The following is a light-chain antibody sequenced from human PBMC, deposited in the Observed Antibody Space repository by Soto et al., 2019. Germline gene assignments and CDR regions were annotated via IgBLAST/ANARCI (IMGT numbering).Light chain of an antibody. CDR3: QQFGDSPPAFT. J-gene: IGKJ2*01. CDR2: GAS. V-gene: IGKV3-20*01. Sequence: EIMLTQSPGTLSLSPGEGATLSCRASQSVPSRFLTWYQQKPGQSPRLLIYGASIRATCIPDRFSGSGSGTDFAPTISRVEPEDLAVYDCQQFGDSPPAFTFGQGTKLEI. CDR1: QSVPSRF.